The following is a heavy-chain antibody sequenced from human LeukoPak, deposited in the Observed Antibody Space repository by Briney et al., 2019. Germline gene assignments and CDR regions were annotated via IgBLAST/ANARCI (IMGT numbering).Heavy chain of an antibody. CDR2: MNPNSGNT. J-gene: IGHJ5*02. D-gene: IGHD3-10*01. CDR3: ARGTPYYYGSGRYWFDP. V-gene: IGHV1-8*01. Sequence: ASVKVSCKASGYTFTSYGINWVRQATGQGLEWMGWMNPNSGNTGYAQKFQGRVTMTRNTSISTAYMELSSLRSEDTAVYYCARGTPYYYGSGRYWFDPWGQGTLVTVSS. CDR1: GYTFTSYG.